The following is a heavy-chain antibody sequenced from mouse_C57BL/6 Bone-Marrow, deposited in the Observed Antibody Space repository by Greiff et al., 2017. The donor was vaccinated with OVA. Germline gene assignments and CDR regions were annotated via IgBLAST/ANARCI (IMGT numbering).Heavy chain of an antibody. CDR2: ISYDGSN. V-gene: IGHV3-6*01. Sequence: DVQLQESGPGLVKPSQSLSLTCSVTGYSITSGYYWNWIRQFPGNKLEWMGYISYDGSNNYNPSLKNRISITRDTSKNQFFLKLNSVTTEDTATYYCARGLLRFAYWGQGTLVTVSA. D-gene: IGHD2-3*01. CDR3: ARGLLRFAY. J-gene: IGHJ3*01. CDR1: GYSITSGYY.